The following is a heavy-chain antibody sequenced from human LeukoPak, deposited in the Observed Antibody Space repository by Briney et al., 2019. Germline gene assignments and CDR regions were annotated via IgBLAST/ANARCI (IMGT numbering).Heavy chain of an antibody. CDR1: GYTFTGYY. J-gene: IGHJ4*02. CDR3: ALWVGATMAFDY. Sequence: ASVKVSCKASGYTFTGYYMHWVRQAPGQALEWMGWINPNSGGTNYAQKFQGRVTMTRDTSISTAYMELSRLRSDDTAVYYCALWVGATMAFDYWGQGTLVTVSS. CDR2: INPNSGGT. D-gene: IGHD1-26*01. V-gene: IGHV1-2*02.